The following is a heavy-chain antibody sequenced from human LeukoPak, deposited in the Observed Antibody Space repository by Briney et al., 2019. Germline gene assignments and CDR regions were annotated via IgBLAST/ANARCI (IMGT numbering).Heavy chain of an antibody. V-gene: IGHV3-48*02. CDR2: ISSDSRTI. CDR1: GFTFSSYT. Sequence: PGGSLRLSCAASGFTFSSYTMNWVRQAPGKGLEWVSHISSDSRTIYYTDSVRGRFTISRDNAKNSLYLQMNSLRDEDTAVYYCAREGTYYFDYWGQGTLVTVSS. CDR3: AREGTYYFDY. J-gene: IGHJ4*02. D-gene: IGHD1/OR15-1a*01.